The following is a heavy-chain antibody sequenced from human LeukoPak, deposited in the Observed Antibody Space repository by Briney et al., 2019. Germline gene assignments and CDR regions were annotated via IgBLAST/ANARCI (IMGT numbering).Heavy chain of an antibody. CDR3: ARVMEGAIDY. CDR2: INHSGST. V-gene: IGHV4-34*01. Sequence: SETLSLTCAVYGGSFSGYYWSWIRQPPGKGLEWIGEINHSGSTNYNPSLKSRVTISVDTSKNQFSLKLSSVTAADTDVYYCARVMEGAIDYWGQGTLATVSS. J-gene: IGHJ4*02. D-gene: IGHD1-26*01. CDR1: GGSFSGYY.